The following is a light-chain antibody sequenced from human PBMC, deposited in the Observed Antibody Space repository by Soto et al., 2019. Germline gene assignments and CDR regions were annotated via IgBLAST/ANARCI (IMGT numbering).Light chain of an antibody. CDR1: QSISRW. Sequence: DIHMXQSPXIXXXXXXEXXTXTXXASQSISRWLAWCQQKPGKAPKLLIFDASSLENGVPSRFSGSGSGTEFTLTISSLQSEDFAVYYCQQYNNWPWTFGQGTKVDIK. CDR3: QQYNNWPWT. V-gene: IGKV1-5*01. J-gene: IGKJ1*01. CDR2: DAS.